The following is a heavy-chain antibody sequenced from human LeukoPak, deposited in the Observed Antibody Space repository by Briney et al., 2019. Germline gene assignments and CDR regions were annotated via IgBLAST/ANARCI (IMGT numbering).Heavy chain of an antibody. CDR3: ASMASDYSNYYYYMDV. CDR1: GYTFTSYG. V-gene: IGHV1-69*05. D-gene: IGHD4-11*01. Sequence: SVKVSCKASGYTFTSYGISWVRQAPGQGLEWMGGIIPIFGTANYAQKFQGRVTITTDESTSTAYMELSSLRSEDTAVYYCASMASDYSNYYYYMDVWGKGTTVTVSS. J-gene: IGHJ6*03. CDR2: IIPIFGTA.